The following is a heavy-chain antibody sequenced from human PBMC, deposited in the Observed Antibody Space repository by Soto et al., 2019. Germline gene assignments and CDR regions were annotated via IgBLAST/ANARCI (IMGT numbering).Heavy chain of an antibody. V-gene: IGHV3-23*01. Sequence: EVQLLESGGGLVQPGGSLRLSCAASGFTFSSYAMSWVRQAPGKGLEWVSAISGRGGNTYYADSVKGRFTISRDNSKNTMYLQMNSLRAEDTAFYYCANEGGSYRGGSFDYWGQGTLVTVSS. J-gene: IGHJ4*02. CDR1: GFTFSSYA. CDR3: ANEGGSYRGGSFDY. D-gene: IGHD3-16*02. CDR2: ISGRGGNT.